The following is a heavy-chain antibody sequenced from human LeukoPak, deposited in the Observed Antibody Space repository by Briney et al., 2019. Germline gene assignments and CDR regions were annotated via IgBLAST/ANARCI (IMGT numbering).Heavy chain of an antibody. CDR3: AKNRDSYYYDSSGYSH. D-gene: IGHD3-22*01. Sequence: PGGSLRLSCTASGFTFSSYSLNWVRQAPGKGLEWVAVISYDGGNKYYADSVKGRFTISRDNSKNTLYLQMNSLRAEDTAVYYCAKNRDSYYYDSSGYSHWGQGTLVTVSS. CDR2: ISYDGGNK. J-gene: IGHJ4*02. V-gene: IGHV3-30*18. CDR1: GFTFSSYS.